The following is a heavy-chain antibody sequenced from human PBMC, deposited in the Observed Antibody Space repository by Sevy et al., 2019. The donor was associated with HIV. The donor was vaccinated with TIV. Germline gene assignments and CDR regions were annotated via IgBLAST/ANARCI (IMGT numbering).Heavy chain of an antibody. CDR1: GFTVSNNF. D-gene: IGHD5-12*01. J-gene: IGHJ6*03. V-gene: IGHV3-53*01. Sequence: GGSLRLSCAVSGFTVSNNFLNWVRQSPGKGLEWVSTVYSDLRTFYADSVKGRFTVSRDDPKNALYLQMNSLRAEDTAVYYRARVIDGYHREFNYFYYYMDVWGKGTTVTVSS. CDR2: VYSDLRT. CDR3: ARVIDGYHREFNYFYYYMDV.